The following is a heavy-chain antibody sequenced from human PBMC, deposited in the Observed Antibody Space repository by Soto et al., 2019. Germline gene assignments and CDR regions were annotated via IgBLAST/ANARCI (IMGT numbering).Heavy chain of an antibody. J-gene: IGHJ6*02. V-gene: IGHV1-46*01. CDR3: ARSQGSSTSLEIYYYYYYGMDV. CDR2: ISPIVGTA. D-gene: IGHD2-2*01. CDR1: GYTFTSYY. Sequence: ASVKVSCKASGYTFTSYYMHWVRQAPGQGLEWMGIISPIVGTANYAQKFQGRVTITADESTSTAYMELSSLRSEDTAVYYCARSQGSSTSLEIYYYYYYGMDVWGQGTTVTVSS.